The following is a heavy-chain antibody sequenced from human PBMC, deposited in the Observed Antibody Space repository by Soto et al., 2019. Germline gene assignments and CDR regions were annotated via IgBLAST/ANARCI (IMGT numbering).Heavy chain of an antibody. CDR3: VKDSANWGKLFTYYYYYGMDV. J-gene: IGHJ6*04. CDR2: ISGSGGST. V-gene: IGHV3-23*01. CDR1: GFTFSSYA. D-gene: IGHD3-10*01. Sequence: GGSLRLSCAASGFTFSSYAMSWVRQAPGKGLEWVSAISGSGGSTYYADSVKGRFTISRDNFKNTLYLQMNSLRAEDTAVYYCVKDSANWGKLFTYYYYYGMDVWGKGTTVTVSS.